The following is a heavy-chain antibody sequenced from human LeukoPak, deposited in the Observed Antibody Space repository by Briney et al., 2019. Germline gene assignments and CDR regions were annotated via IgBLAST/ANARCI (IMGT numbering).Heavy chain of an antibody. D-gene: IGHD6-19*01. CDR1: GGSFSGYY. J-gene: IGHJ4*02. Sequence: SETLSLTCAVYGGSFSGYYWSWIRQPPGKGLEWIGEINQSGSTNYNPSLKSRVTISVDTSKNQFSLKLSSVTAADMAVYYCARRGYSSGWYLIGFDYWGQGTLVTVSS. CDR2: INQSGST. V-gene: IGHV4-34*01. CDR3: ARRGYSSGWYLIGFDY.